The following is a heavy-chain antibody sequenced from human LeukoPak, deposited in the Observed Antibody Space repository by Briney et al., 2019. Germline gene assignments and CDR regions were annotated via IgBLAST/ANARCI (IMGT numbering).Heavy chain of an antibody. CDR3: ARDGYCSSTSCYSSFNYYYYMDV. Sequence: GGSLRLSCAASGFTFSSYWMSWVRQAPGKGLEWVSSISSSSSYIYYADSVKGRFTISRDNAKNSLYLQMNSLRAEDTAVYYCARDGYCSSTSCYSSFNYYYYMDVWGKGTTVTVSS. CDR2: ISSSSSYI. J-gene: IGHJ6*03. CDR1: GFTFSSYW. V-gene: IGHV3-21*01. D-gene: IGHD2-2*02.